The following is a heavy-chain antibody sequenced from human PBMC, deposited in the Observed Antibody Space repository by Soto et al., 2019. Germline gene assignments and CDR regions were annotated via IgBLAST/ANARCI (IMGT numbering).Heavy chain of an antibody. CDR2: IYTSGST. J-gene: IGHJ4*02. D-gene: IGHD2-15*01. V-gene: IGHV4-4*07. CDR1: GGSISSYY. Sequence: QVQLQESGPGLVKPSETLSLTCTVSGGSISSYYWSWIRQPAGKGLEWIGRIYTSGSTNYNPSLQSRVTMSVDPSKNQFSLKLSSVTAADTAVYYCARVGYCSGGSCYDYWGQGTLVTVSS. CDR3: ARVGYCSGGSCYDY.